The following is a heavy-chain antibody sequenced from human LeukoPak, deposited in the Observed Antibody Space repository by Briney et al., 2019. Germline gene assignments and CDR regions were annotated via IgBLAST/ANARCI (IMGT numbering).Heavy chain of an antibody. CDR2: IKQDGSEK. Sequence: TGGSLRLSWAAAGFTFSSYWMSWVRQAPGKGLEWVANIKQDGSEKYYVDSVKGRFTISRDNAKNSLYLQMNSLRAEDTAVYYCARDAYYGSGSYYYYYGMDVWGQGTTVTVSS. V-gene: IGHV3-7*01. D-gene: IGHD3-10*01. J-gene: IGHJ6*02. CDR1: GFTFSSYW. CDR3: ARDAYYGSGSYYYYYGMDV.